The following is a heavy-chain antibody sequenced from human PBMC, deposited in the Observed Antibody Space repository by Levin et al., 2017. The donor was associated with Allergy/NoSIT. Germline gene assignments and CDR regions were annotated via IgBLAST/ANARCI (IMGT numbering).Heavy chain of an antibody. J-gene: IGHJ4*02. V-gene: IGHV3-23*01. CDR2: ISGSGGST. CDR1: GFTFSSYA. Sequence: PGGSLRLSCAASGFTFSSYAMSWVRQAPGKGLEWVSAISGSGGSTYYADSVKGRFTISRDNSKNTLYLQMNSLRAEDTAVYYCAKGVTYYYDSSGFDYWGQGTLVTVSS. CDR3: AKGVTYYYDSSGFDY. D-gene: IGHD3-22*01.